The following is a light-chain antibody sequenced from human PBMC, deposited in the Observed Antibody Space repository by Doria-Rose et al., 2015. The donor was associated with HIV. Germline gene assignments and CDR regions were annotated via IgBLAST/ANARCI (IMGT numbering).Light chain of an antibody. CDR2: DGS. Sequence: EIVLTQSPGTLPLSPGERATLSCRASQRFSSTYLAWYQQTPGQAPSLLIYDGSTRATGIPDRFSASGSGTDFTLTINRLEPEDFALYYCHQYGTSWTFGQGTKVKI. V-gene: IGKV3-20*01. CDR1: QRFSSTY. J-gene: IGKJ1*01. CDR3: HQYGTSWT.